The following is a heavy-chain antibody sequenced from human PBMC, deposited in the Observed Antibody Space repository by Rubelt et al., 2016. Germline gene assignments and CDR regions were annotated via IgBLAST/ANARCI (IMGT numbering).Heavy chain of an antibody. CDR1: GYSISSGYY. J-gene: IGHJ3*02. Sequence: QVQLQESGPGLVKPSETLSLTCTVSGYSISSGYYWGWIRQPPGKGLEWIGSIYHSGSTYYNPSLKSRVTISVDTSKNQFSLKLSSVTAADTAVYYCARTDGLDDAFDIWGQGTMVTVSS. CDR2: IYHSGST. V-gene: IGHV4-38-2*02. CDR3: ARTDGLDDAFDI. D-gene: IGHD6-19*01.